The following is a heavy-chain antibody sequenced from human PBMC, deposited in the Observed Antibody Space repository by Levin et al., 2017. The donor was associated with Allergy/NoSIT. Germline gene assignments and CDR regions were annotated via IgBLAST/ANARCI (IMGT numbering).Heavy chain of an antibody. CDR3: ARDGYYYDSSGYSEAFDI. CDR2: ISSSSSYI. D-gene: IGHD3-22*01. V-gene: IGHV3-21*01. Sequence: GGSLRLSCAASGFTFSSYSMSWVRQAPGKGLEWVSSISSSSSYIYYADSVKGRFTISRDNAKNSLYLQMNSLRAEDTAVYYCARDGYYYDSSGYSEAFDIWGQGTMVTVSS. CDR1: GFTFSSYS. J-gene: IGHJ3*02.